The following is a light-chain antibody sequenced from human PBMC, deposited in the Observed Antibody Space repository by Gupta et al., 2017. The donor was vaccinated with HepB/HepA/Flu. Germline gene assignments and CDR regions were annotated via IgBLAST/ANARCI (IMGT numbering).Light chain of an antibody. CDR1: QSGLSSSDNKNY. J-gene: IGKJ4*01. V-gene: IGKV4-1*01. CDR2: WAS. CDR3: CQQDSAPLT. Sequence: DILITQSPDSLTVSLGERATINCKSSQSGLSSSDNKNYLAWIQQKPGQPPKRLLSWASTRESGVPDTFSGSGSARDFSLTIVGLLAQDEAIYYFCQQDSAPLTFGGGTKVEIK.